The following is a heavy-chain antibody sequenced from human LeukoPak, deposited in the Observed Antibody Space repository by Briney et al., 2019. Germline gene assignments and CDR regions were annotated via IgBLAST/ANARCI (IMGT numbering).Heavy chain of an antibody. CDR2: INHSGST. Sequence: IPSETLSLTCAVYGGSFSGYYWSWIRQPPGKGLEWIGEINHSGSTNYNPSLKSRVTISVDTSKNQFSLKLSSVTAADTAVYYCARGAGLLDYWGQGTLVTVSS. J-gene: IGHJ4*02. V-gene: IGHV4-34*01. D-gene: IGHD6-13*01. CDR1: GGSFSGYY. CDR3: ARGAGLLDY.